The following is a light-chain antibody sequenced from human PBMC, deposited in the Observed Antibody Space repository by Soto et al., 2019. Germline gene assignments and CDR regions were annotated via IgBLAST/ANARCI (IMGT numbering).Light chain of an antibody. CDR2: DVS. CDR1: SSDVGGFNY. CDR3: SSYTSSSTYVL. J-gene: IGLJ2*01. Sequence: QSALTQPASVSGSPGQSISISCTGTSSDVGGFNYVSWYQQHPGKAPKLMIYDVSNRPPGVSNRFSGSKSGNTASLTISGLQAADEADYYCSSYTSSSTYVLFGGGTQLTVL. V-gene: IGLV2-14*01.